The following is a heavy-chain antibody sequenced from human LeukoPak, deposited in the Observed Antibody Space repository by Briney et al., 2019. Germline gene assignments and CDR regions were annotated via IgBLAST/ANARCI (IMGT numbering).Heavy chain of an antibody. CDR1: GFTFSSYS. D-gene: IGHD6-13*01. V-gene: IGHV3-21*01. CDR2: ISSSSSYI. J-gene: IGHJ4*02. CDR3: ARDSCSIAADCTPFDY. Sequence: MSGGSLRLSCAASGFTFSSYSMNWVRQAPGKGLEWVSSISSSSSYIYYADSVKGRFTISRDNAKNSLYLQMNSLRAEDTAVYYCARDSCSIAADCTPFDYWGQGTLVTVSS.